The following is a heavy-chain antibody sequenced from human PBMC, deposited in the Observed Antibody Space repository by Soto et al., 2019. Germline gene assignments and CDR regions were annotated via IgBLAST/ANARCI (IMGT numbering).Heavy chain of an antibody. V-gene: IGHV1-3*01. CDR1: GYTFTSYA. CDR3: AGDAMEGTNGMDV. D-gene: IGHD2-2*01. J-gene: IGHJ6*02. Sequence: ASVKVSCKASGYTFTSYAMRWVRQAPGQRLEWMGWINAGNGNTKYSQKFQGRVTITRDTSASTAYMELSSLRSEDTAVYYCAGDAMEGTNGMDVWGQGTTVTVSS. CDR2: INAGNGNT.